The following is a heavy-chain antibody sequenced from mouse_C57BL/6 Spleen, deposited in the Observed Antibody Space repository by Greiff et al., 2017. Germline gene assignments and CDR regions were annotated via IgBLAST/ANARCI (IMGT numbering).Heavy chain of an antibody. CDR3: ARMRDYSNYMDY. V-gene: IGHV5-17*01. Sequence: EVKVEESGGGLVKPGGSLKLSCAASGFTFSDYGMHWVRQAPEKGLEWVAYISSGSSTIYYADTVKGRFTISRDNAKNTLFLQMTSLRSEDTAMYYCARMRDYSNYMDYWGQGTSVTVSS. CDR2: ISSGSSTI. J-gene: IGHJ4*01. D-gene: IGHD2-5*01. CDR1: GFTFSDYG.